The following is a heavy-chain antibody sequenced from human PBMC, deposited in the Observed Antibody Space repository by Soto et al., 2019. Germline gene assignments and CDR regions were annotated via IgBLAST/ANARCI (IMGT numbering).Heavy chain of an antibody. D-gene: IGHD5-12*01. CDR1: GFTFSSYA. CDR2: ISYDGSNK. CDR3: ARAAVEMATNYRMDV. Sequence: QVQLVESGGGVVQPGRSLRLSCAASGFTFSSYAMHWVRQAPGKGLEWVAVISYDGSNKYYADSVKGRFTISRDNSKNTLYLQMNSLRAEDTAVYYCARAAVEMATNYRMDVWGQGTTVTVSS. V-gene: IGHV3-30-3*01. J-gene: IGHJ6*02.